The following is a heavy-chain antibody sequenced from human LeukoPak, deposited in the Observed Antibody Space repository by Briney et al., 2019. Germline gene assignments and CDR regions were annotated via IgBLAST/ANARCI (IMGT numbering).Heavy chain of an antibody. Sequence: GGSLRLSCAASGFTFSSYSMNWVRQAPGKGLEWVSYISSSSSTIYYADSVKGRFTISRDNAKNSLYLQMNSLRAEYTAVYYCARAEFQYDSSGYYTYWGQGTLVTVSS. D-gene: IGHD3-22*01. J-gene: IGHJ4*02. CDR3: ARAEFQYDSSGYYTY. V-gene: IGHV3-48*01. CDR2: ISSSSSTI. CDR1: GFTFSSYS.